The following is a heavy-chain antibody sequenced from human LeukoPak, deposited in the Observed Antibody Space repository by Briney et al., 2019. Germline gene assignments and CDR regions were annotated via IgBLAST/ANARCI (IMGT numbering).Heavy chain of an antibody. D-gene: IGHD3-10*01. CDR3: ARSYGSGTLAGLNV. J-gene: IGHJ6*04. CDR1: GFTFSSYA. V-gene: IGHV3-23*01. Sequence: GGSLRLSCAASGFTFSSYAMSWVRQAPGKGLEWVSAISGSGGSTYYADSVKGRFTISRDSSKNTLCLQMNSLRAEDTAVYYCARSYGSGTLAGLNVWGTGTTVTVSS. CDR2: ISGSGGST.